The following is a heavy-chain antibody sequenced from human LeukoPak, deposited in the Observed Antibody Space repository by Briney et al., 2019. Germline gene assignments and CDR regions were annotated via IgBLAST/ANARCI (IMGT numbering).Heavy chain of an antibody. D-gene: IGHD3-3*01. Sequence: GGSLRLSCAASGFTFSSYGMHWVRQAPGKGLEGVAFIRYDGSNKYYADSVKGRFTISRDNSKNTLYLQMNSLRAEDTAVYYCAKAREWPYAFDIWGQGTMVTVSS. CDR3: AKAREWPYAFDI. CDR2: IRYDGSNK. CDR1: GFTFSSYG. J-gene: IGHJ3*02. V-gene: IGHV3-30*02.